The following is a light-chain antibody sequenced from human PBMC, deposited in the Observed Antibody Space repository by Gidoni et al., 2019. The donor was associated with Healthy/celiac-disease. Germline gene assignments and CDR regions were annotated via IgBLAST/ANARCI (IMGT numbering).Light chain of an antibody. CDR2: GAS. V-gene: IGKV3-20*01. Sequence: EIVLTQSPGTLSLSPGERATLSCRASQSVSSSYLAWYQQKPSQAPRLLIYGASSRATGIPERFRGSGSGTDFTLTISRLEPEDFAVYYCQQYGSSPFTFGQGTRLEIK. CDR1: QSVSSSY. CDR3: QQYGSSPFT. J-gene: IGKJ5*01.